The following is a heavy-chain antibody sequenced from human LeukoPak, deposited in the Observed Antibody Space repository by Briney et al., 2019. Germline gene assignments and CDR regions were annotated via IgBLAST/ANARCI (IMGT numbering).Heavy chain of an antibody. V-gene: IGHV4-4*07. CDR2: IYTSGST. Sequence: PSETLSLTCTVSGGSISSYYWSWIRQPAGKGLEWIGRIYTSGSTNYNPSLKSRVTMSVDTSKNQFSLKLSSVTAADTAVYYCARETYYYDSSGYWRSADYWGQGTLVTVSS. CDR1: GGSISSYY. J-gene: IGHJ4*02. CDR3: ARETYYYDSSGYWRSADY. D-gene: IGHD3-22*01.